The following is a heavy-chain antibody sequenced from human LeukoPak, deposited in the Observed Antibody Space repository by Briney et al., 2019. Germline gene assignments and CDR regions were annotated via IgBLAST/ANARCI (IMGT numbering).Heavy chain of an antibody. V-gene: IGHV3-30*02. Sequence: GGSLRLSCAASGFIFSDYWMHWVRQAPGKGLEWVAFIRYDGINKYYADSVKGRFTISRDNSKNTLYVQMNRLRAEDTAVYYCANYPQWDSTGPRGYYYMDVWGKGTTVTVSS. CDR3: ANYPQWDSTGPRGYYYMDV. J-gene: IGHJ6*03. CDR1: GFIFSDYW. CDR2: IRYDGINK. D-gene: IGHD1-26*01.